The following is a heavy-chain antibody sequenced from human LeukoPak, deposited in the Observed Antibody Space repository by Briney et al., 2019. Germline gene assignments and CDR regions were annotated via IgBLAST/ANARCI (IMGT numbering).Heavy chain of an antibody. Sequence: SKTLSLTCAVYGGSFSGYYWSWIRQPPGKGLEWIGEINHSGSTNYNPSLKSRVTISVDTSKNQFSLKLSSVTAADTAVYYCARGPPLTALGYCSGGSCYLDYWGQGTLVTVSS. CDR3: ARGPPLTALGYCSGGSCYLDY. D-gene: IGHD2-15*01. CDR2: INHSGST. V-gene: IGHV4-34*01. CDR1: GGSFSGYY. J-gene: IGHJ4*02.